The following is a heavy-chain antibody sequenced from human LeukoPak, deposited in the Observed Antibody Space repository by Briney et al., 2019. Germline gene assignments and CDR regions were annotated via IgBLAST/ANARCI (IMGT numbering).Heavy chain of an antibody. CDR3: ARDNSVVVTAIGVY. J-gene: IGHJ4*02. CDR1: GFTFSSYS. V-gene: IGHV3-21*01. D-gene: IGHD2-21*02. CDR2: ISSSSSYI. Sequence: GGSLRLSCAASGFTFSSYSMNWVRQAPGKGLEWVSSISSSSSYIYYADSVKGRFTISRDNAKNSLYLQMNSLRAEDTAVYYCARDNSVVVTAIGVYWGQGTLVTVS.